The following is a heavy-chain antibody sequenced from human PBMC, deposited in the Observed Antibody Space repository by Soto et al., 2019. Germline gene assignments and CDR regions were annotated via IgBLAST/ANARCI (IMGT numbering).Heavy chain of an antibody. CDR3: ARGEWGDPFDY. V-gene: IGHV1-69*02. CDR2: IIPILGIA. Sequence: ASVKVSCKAAGGTFSSYTISWVRQAPGQGLEWMGRIIPILGIANYAQKFQGRVTITADKSTSTAYMELSSLRSEDTAVYYCARGEWGDPFDYWGQGTLVTVSS. J-gene: IGHJ4*02. CDR1: GGTFSSYT. D-gene: IGHD1-26*01.